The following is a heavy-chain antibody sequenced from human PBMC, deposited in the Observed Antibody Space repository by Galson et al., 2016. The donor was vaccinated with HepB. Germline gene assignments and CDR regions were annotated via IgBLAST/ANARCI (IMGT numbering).Heavy chain of an antibody. V-gene: IGHV4-59*01. CDR1: GASISGYY. D-gene: IGHD6-19*01. J-gene: IGHJ6*02. Sequence: ETLSLTCTVSGASISGYYLSWIRQPPGKGLEWIGYIYYSGRTNYNPSLKCRVTISVDTSKNQFSLKLSSVTAADTAVYYCARDDSGGWYGFHYGMDVWGQGTTVTVSS. CDR3: ARDDSGGWYGFHYGMDV. CDR2: IYYSGRT.